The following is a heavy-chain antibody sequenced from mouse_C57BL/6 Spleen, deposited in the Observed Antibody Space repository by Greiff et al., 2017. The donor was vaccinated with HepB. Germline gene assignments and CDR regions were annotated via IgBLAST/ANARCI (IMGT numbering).Heavy chain of an antibody. J-gene: IGHJ3*01. V-gene: IGHV5-17*01. CDR1: GFTFSDYG. CDR2: ISSGSSTI. CDR3: ASTTAQATAWFAY. D-gene: IGHD3-2*02. Sequence: DVHLVESGGGLVKPGGSLKLSCAASGFTFSDYGMHWVRQAPEKGLEWVAYISSGSSTIYYADTVKGRFTISRDNAKNTLFLQMTSLRSEDTAMYYCASTTAQATAWFAYWGQGTLVTVSA.